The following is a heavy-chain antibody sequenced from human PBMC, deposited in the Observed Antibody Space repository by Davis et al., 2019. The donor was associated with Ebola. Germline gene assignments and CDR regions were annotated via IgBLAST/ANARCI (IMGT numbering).Heavy chain of an antibody. Sequence: GESLKISCAASGFTFSSYSMNWVRQAPGKGLEWVSSISSSSSYIYYADSVKGRFTISRDNAKNSLYLQMNSLRAEDTAVYYCARDWDLWFGGYYFDYWGQGTLVTVSS. CDR3: ARDWDLWFGGYYFDY. V-gene: IGHV3-21*01. D-gene: IGHD3-10*01. CDR1: GFTFSSYS. CDR2: ISSSSSYI. J-gene: IGHJ4*02.